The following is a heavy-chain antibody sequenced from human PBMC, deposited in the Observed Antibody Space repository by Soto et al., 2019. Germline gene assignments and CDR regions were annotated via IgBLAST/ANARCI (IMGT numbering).Heavy chain of an antibody. V-gene: IGHV1-18*04. CDR1: GYTFTSYG. J-gene: IGHJ6*02. CDR2: ISAYNGNT. D-gene: IGHD3-3*01. CDR3: ERAGFGVVINYYGMDV. Sequence: ASVKVSCKASGYTFTSYGISWVRQAPGQGLEWMGWISAYNGNTNYAQKLQGRVTMTTDTSTSTAYMELRSLRSDDTAVYYCERAGFGVVINYYGMDVWGQGTTVTVSS.